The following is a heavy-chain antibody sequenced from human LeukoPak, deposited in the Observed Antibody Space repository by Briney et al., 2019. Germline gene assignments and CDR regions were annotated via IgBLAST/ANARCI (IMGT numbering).Heavy chain of an antibody. CDR1: GGSISSYY. CDR2: IYTSGSI. Sequence: SETLSPTCTVSGGSISSYYWSWIRQPAGKGLEWIGRIYTSGSINYNPSLKSRVTMSVDTSKNQFSLKLSSVTAADTAVYYCARSVDEYCSSTSCLYAFDIWGQGTMVTVSS. CDR3: ARSVDEYCSSTSCLYAFDI. D-gene: IGHD2-2*01. J-gene: IGHJ3*02. V-gene: IGHV4-4*07.